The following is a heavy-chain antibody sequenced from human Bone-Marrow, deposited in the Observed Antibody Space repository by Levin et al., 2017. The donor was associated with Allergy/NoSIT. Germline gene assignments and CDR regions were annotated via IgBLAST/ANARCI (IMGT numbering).Heavy chain of an antibody. CDR1: GFTFDDYG. CDR3: ARAGEYSSSSQDNWFDP. J-gene: IGHJ5*02. D-gene: IGHD6-6*01. Sequence: GGSLRLSCAASGFTFDDYGMSWVRQAPGKGLEWVSGINWNGGSTGYADSVKGRFTISRDNAKNSLYLQMNSLRAEDTALYHCARAGEYSSSSQDNWFDPWGQGTLVTVSS. V-gene: IGHV3-20*01. CDR2: INWNGGST.